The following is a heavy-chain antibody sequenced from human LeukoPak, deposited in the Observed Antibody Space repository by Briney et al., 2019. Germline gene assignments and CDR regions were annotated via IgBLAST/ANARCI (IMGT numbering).Heavy chain of an antibody. CDR3: ARHRTDPIQLWLKSYYYYYMDV. V-gene: IGHV3-7*01. J-gene: IGHJ6*03. CDR2: IKQDGSEK. D-gene: IGHD5-18*01. CDR1: GFTFSSYW. Sequence: GGSLRLSCAASGFTFSSYWMSWVRQAPGKGLEWVANIKQDGSEKCYVDSVKGRFTISRDNAKNSLYLQMNSLRAEDTAVYYCARHRTDPIQLWLKSYYYYYMDVWGKGTTVTISS.